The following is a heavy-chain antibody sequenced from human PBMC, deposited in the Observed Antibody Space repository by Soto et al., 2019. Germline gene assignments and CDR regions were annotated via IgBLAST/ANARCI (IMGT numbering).Heavy chain of an antibody. Sequence: EVQLVESGGGLVKPGGSLRLSCAASGFTFSSYSMNWVRQAPGKGLEWVSSISSSSSYIYYADSVKGRFTISRDNAKNSLYLQMNSRRAEDTAVYYCARGGHLGELSLLDAFDIWGQGTMVTVSS. V-gene: IGHV3-21*01. J-gene: IGHJ3*02. D-gene: IGHD3-16*02. CDR1: GFTFSSYS. CDR3: ARGGHLGELSLLDAFDI. CDR2: ISSSSSYI.